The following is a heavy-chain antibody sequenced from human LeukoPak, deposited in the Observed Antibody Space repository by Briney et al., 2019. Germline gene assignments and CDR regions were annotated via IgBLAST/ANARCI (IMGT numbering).Heavy chain of an antibody. CDR3: ASASSDSSGLSDY. J-gene: IGHJ4*02. CDR2: IKHSGST. V-gene: IGHV4-39*07. D-gene: IGHD3-22*01. Sequence: SETLSLTCTVSGGSISSGGYYWSWIRQPPGKGLEWIGEIKHSGSTNYNPSLKSRVTISVDTSKNQFSLKLSSVTAADTAVYYCASASSDSSGLSDYWGQGTLVTVSS. CDR1: GGSISSGGYY.